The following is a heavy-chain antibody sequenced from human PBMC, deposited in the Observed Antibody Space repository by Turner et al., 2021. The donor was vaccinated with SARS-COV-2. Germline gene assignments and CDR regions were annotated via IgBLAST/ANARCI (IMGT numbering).Heavy chain of an antibody. Sequence: EVQLVESGGGLVQPGRSLRLSCAASGFTFDAYAMHWVRQAPGKGLEWVSGISWNSGSICYADSVKGRFTISRDNAKNSLYLQMNSLRAEDMALYYCAKDMGYSSGGVDYWGQGTLVTVSS. CDR1: GFTFDAYA. CDR2: ISWNSGSI. D-gene: IGHD6-19*01. V-gene: IGHV3-9*03. J-gene: IGHJ4*02. CDR3: AKDMGYSSGGVDY.